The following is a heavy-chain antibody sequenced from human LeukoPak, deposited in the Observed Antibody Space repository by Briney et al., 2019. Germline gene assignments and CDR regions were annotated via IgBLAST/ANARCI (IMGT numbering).Heavy chain of an antibody. CDR3: ARDRRDYYDSSGYLRDAFDI. D-gene: IGHD3-22*01. CDR1: GYTFTNYY. Sequence: ASVKVSCKASGYTFTNYYVHWVRQAPGQGLEWMGRIIPIFGTANYAQKFQGRVTITTDESASTAYMELSSLRSEDTAVYYCARDRRDYYDSSGYLRDAFDIWGQGTMVTVSS. CDR2: IIPIFGTA. V-gene: IGHV1-69*05. J-gene: IGHJ3*02.